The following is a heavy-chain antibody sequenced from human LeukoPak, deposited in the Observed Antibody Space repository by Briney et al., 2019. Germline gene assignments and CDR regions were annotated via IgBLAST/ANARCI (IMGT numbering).Heavy chain of an antibody. V-gene: IGHV3-30-3*01. CDR2: ISYDGSNK. J-gene: IGHJ4*02. D-gene: IGHD3-10*01. CDR3: ARARTGWGVTRYYFDY. CDR1: GFTFSSYA. Sequence: PGGSLRLSCAASGFTFSSYAMHWVRQAPGKGLEWVAVISYDGSNKYYADSVKGRFTISRDNSKNTLYLQMNSLRAEDTAVYYCARARTGWGVTRYYFDYWGQGTLVTVSS.